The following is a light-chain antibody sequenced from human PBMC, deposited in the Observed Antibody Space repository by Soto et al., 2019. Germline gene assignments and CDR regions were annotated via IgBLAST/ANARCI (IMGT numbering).Light chain of an antibody. CDR3: QQSYSTPIT. Sequence: DIHGTQSPSSLSASVGDRVTITCRASQSISSYLIWYQQKPGKAPNLLIYTASSLQSGVPSRFRGGGSGTDFTLTISGLQPEDSATYYCQQSYSTPITFGQGTRLEIK. J-gene: IGKJ5*01. V-gene: IGKV1-39*01. CDR2: TAS. CDR1: QSISSY.